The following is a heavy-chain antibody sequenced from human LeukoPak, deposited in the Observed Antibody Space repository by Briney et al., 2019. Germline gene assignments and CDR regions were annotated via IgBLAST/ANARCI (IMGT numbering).Heavy chain of an antibody. CDR1: GFTFSSYG. J-gene: IGHJ4*02. CDR3: AKDSLQTLLWFGELMGTKPNPLDY. Sequence: GGTLRLSCAASGFTFSSYGMSWVRQAPGKGLEWVSAISGSGGSTYYADSVKGRFTISRDNSKNTLYLQMNSLRAEDTAVYYCAKDSLQTLLWFGELMGTKPNPLDYWGQGTLVTVSS. D-gene: IGHD3-10*01. CDR2: ISGSGGST. V-gene: IGHV3-23*01.